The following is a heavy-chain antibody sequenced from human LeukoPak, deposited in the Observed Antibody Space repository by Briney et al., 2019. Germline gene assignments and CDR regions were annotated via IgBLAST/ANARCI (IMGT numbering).Heavy chain of an antibody. CDR1: GGSISSGGYY. J-gene: IGHJ4*02. V-gene: IGHV4-31*03. Sequence: SQTLSPTCTVSGGSISSGGYYWSWIRQHPGKGLEWIGYIYYSGSTYYNPSLKSRVTISVDTSKNQFSLKLSSVTAADTAVYYCARRAKLYDYGNLEWGQGTLVTVSS. D-gene: IGHD4-11*01. CDR2: IYYSGST. CDR3: ARRAKLYDYGNLE.